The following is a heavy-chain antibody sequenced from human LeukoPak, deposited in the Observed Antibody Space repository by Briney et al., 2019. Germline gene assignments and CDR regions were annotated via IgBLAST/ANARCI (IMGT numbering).Heavy chain of an antibody. CDR1: GFSFSNHY. V-gene: IGHV3-7*01. CDR2: INEDGSNK. Sequence: GGSLRLSCAASGFSFSNHYMWWIRQAPGKGLEWVANINEDGSNKWHLGSVKGRFTVSRDNARNALYLQMNSLRVEDTAVYYCTRVIVAVPGYFDYFDFWGQGALVTVSS. D-gene: IGHD6-19*01. CDR3: TRVIVAVPGYFDYFDF. J-gene: IGHJ4*02.